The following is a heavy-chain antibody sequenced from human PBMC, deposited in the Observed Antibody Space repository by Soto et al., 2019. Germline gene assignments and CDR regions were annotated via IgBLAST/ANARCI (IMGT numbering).Heavy chain of an antibody. CDR2: ISRGGAYT. J-gene: IGHJ4*02. D-gene: IGHD3-10*01. V-gene: IGHV3-23*01. Sequence: PGGSLRLSCTASAFIFKDYAMSWVRQAPGKGLEWVSTISRGGAYTHYADSVNGRFTISRDNSANILYLHMDSLGGDDTAVYYCAKDPSTGSADHWGLATLVTVS. CDR1: AFIFKDYA. CDR3: AKDPSTGSADH.